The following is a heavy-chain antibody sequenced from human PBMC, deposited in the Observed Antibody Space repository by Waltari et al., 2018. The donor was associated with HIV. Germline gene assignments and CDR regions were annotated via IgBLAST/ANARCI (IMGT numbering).Heavy chain of an antibody. J-gene: IGHJ6*02. CDR1: GFTFSDYH. CDR2: ISSSGGTT. V-gene: IGHV3-11*01. CDR3: ARVAGSSSNYYGMDV. Sequence: QVQLVESGGGLVKPGGSLRVSCAVSGFTFSDYHMRWIRQAPGKGLEWLSYISSSGGTTNYAASVKGRFTISRDNAKKALYLEMNSLRAEDTAVYYCARVAGSSSNYYGMDVWGQGTTVTVSS. D-gene: IGHD6-6*01.